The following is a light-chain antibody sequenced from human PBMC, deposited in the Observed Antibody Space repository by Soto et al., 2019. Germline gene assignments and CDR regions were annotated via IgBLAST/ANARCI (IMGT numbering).Light chain of an antibody. CDR1: QSINKW. V-gene: IGKV1-5*03. CDR2: KAS. Sequence: DIQMTQSPSTLSASVGDRVTITCRASQSINKWLAWYQQKPGKAPKLLIFKASILQSWVPSRFSGTGSGTEFTLTISSLQPDDFASYFCQQYNRFSWTFGQGTKVEIK. J-gene: IGKJ1*01. CDR3: QQYNRFSWT.